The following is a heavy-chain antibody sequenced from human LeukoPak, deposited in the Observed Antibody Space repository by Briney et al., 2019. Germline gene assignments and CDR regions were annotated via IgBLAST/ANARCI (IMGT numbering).Heavy chain of an antibody. Sequence: GRSLRLSCAASGFIVSNNYMSWVRQAPGKGLEWVSTVSSGGSTYYADSVKGRFTISRDNSKNTLYLQMNRLRAEDTALYYCARDRGRNCFDYWGQGTLVSVSS. V-gene: IGHV3-66*01. J-gene: IGHJ4*02. D-gene: IGHD1-14*01. CDR1: GFIVSNNY. CDR3: ARDRGRNCFDY. CDR2: VSSGGST.